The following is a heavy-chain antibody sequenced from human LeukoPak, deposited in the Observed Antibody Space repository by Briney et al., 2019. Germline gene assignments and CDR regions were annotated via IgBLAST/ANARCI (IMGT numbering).Heavy chain of an antibody. Sequence: GGSLRLSCVVSGFTFSNYWMSWVRPAPGKGLEWVANIKQDGSEKHYVDSVKGRFTISRDNAKNSLYLQMNSLGAEDTAVYYCARDNYYGSGSFYKRAYYFDYWGQGTLVTVSS. J-gene: IGHJ4*02. CDR3: ARDNYYGSGSFYKRAYYFDY. V-gene: IGHV3-7*01. D-gene: IGHD3-10*01. CDR1: GFTFSNYW. CDR2: IKQDGSEK.